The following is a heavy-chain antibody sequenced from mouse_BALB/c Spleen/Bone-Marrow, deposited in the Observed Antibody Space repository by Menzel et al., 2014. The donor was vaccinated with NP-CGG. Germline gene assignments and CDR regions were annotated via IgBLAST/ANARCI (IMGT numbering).Heavy chain of an antibody. Sequence: VQLQQSGAELVKPGASVKSSCTASGFNIKDTYMHWVKQRPEQGLEWIGRIDPANGNTKYDPKFQDKATITTDTSSNTAYLQLSSLTSEDTAVYYCARDDYDDYYAMDYWGQGTSVTVSS. CDR2: IDPANGNT. CDR1: GFNIKDTY. CDR3: ARDDYDDYYAMDY. J-gene: IGHJ4*01. V-gene: IGHV14-3*02. D-gene: IGHD2-4*01.